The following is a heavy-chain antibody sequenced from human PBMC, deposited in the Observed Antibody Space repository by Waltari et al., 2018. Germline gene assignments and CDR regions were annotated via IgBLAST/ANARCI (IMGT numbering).Heavy chain of an antibody. CDR2: ITDHCKT. J-gene: IGHJ3*01. CDR1: GFDVSTHY. V-gene: IGHV3-53*01. D-gene: IGHD2-21*01. CDR3: AREKVISDRSPGDAFDL. Sequence: EVQLAESGGGLIQPGGSLTLTCALSGFDVSTHYITWGRQAQGKGLEWLLVITDHCKTHYPARLKGPFTTPRDQPGNTVFLPGKSVRGEDTGVFYCAREKVISDRSPGDAFDLWGQGTMVTVSS.